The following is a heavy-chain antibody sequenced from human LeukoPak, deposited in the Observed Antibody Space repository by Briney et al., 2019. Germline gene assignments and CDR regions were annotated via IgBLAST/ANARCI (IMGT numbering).Heavy chain of an antibody. CDR3: AKYPTVVRGAPYNWFDP. V-gene: IGHV3-23*01. Sequence: PGGSLRLSCAASGFTFSSYAMSWVRQAPGKGLEWVSSISGSGGSTYYADSVKGRFTISRDNSKNTLYLQMNSLRAEDTAVYYCAKYPTVVRGAPYNWFDPWGQGTLVTVSS. D-gene: IGHD3-10*01. CDR1: GFTFSSYA. CDR2: ISGSGGST. J-gene: IGHJ5*02.